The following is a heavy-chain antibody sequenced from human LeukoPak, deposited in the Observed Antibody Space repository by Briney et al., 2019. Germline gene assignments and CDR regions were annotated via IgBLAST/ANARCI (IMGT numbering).Heavy chain of an antibody. CDR2: IYYSGST. Sequence: AETLSLTCTVSGVSISSYYWSWIRQPPGKVLEWIGYIYYSGSTNYNPSLKSRVTISVDTSKNQFSLKLSSVTAAETAVYYCARATWGLLRDWYFDLWGRGTLVTVSS. J-gene: IGHJ2*01. CDR3: ARATWGLLRDWYFDL. CDR1: GVSISSYY. D-gene: IGHD1-26*01. V-gene: IGHV4-59*01.